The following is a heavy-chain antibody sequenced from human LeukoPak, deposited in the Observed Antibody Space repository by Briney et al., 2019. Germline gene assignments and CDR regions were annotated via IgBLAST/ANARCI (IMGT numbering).Heavy chain of an antibody. Sequence: GGSLRLSCAASGFTFSSYAMSWVRQAPGKGLEWVSAISGSGGSTYYADSVKDRFTISRDNSKNTLYLQMNSLRAEDTAVYYCAKDLGYDSSGLLDYWGQGTLVTVSS. J-gene: IGHJ4*02. D-gene: IGHD3-22*01. V-gene: IGHV3-23*01. CDR1: GFTFSSYA. CDR3: AKDLGYDSSGLLDY. CDR2: ISGSGGST.